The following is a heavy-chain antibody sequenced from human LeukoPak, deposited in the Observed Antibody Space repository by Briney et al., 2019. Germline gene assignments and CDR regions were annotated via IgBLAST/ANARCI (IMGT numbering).Heavy chain of an antibody. Sequence: ASVKVSCKASGYTFTRYYMHWVRQAPGQGLEWRGIINPSGGSTSYAQKFQGRVTMTRDTSTSTVYMELSSLRSEDTAVYYCARDYTPSSSGYYDPSFDYWGQGTLVTVSS. J-gene: IGHJ4*02. CDR2: INPSGGST. CDR1: GYTFTRYY. V-gene: IGHV1-46*01. CDR3: ARDYTPSSSGYYDPSFDY. D-gene: IGHD3-22*01.